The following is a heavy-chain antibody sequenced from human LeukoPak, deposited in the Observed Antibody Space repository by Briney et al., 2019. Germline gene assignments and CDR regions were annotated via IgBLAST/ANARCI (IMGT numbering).Heavy chain of an antibody. CDR2: IYYSGST. J-gene: IGHJ4*02. CDR3: ARDVRDIVVVPAAHFDY. D-gene: IGHD2-2*01. V-gene: IGHV4-30-4*08. CDR1: GGSISSGDYY. Sequence: SETLSLTCTVSGGSISSGDYYWSWIRQPPGKGLEWIGYIYYSGSTYYNPSPKSRVTISVDRSKNQFSLKLSSVTAADTAVYYCARDVRDIVVVPAAHFDYWGQGTLVTVSS.